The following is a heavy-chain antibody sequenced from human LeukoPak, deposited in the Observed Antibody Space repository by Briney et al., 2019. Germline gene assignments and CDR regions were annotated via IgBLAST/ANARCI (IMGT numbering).Heavy chain of an antibody. J-gene: IGHJ1*01. CDR3: ARAGLAYCGGDCYSEYFQH. CDR1: GFTFSSYA. CDR2: ISYDGSNK. V-gene: IGHV3-30*04. D-gene: IGHD2-21*02. Sequence: GGSLRLSCAASGFTFSSYAMHWVRQAPGKGLEWVAVISYDGSNKYYADSVKGRFTISRDNSKNTLYLQMNSLRAEDTAVYYCARAGLAYCGGDCYSEYFQHWGQGHMVTVSS.